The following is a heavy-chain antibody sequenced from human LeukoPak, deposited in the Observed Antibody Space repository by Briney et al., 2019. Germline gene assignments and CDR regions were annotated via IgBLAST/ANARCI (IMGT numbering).Heavy chain of an antibody. V-gene: IGHV3-66*02. CDR1: GFTVSSNY. D-gene: IGHD6-13*01. CDR3: ARSSSWSRDAFDI. J-gene: IGHJ3*02. CDR2: LYSGGST. Sequence: GGSLRLSCSASGFTVSSNYMSWVRQAPGKGLEWVSVLYSGGSTYYADSVKGRFTISRDNSKNTLYLQMNSLRAEDTAVYYCARSSSWSRDAFDIWGQGTMVTVSS.